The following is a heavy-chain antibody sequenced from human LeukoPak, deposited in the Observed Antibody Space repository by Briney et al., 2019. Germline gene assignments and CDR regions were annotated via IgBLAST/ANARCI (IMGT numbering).Heavy chain of an antibody. V-gene: IGHV1-3*01. CDR2: INAGNGNT. Sequence: ASVKVSCKASDYSFTNYYIHWVRQAPGQRLEWMGWINAGNGNTKYSQKFQGRVTITRDTSASTAYMELSSLRSEDTAVYYCARDRGVLLWFGESHDAFDIWGQGTMVTVSS. D-gene: IGHD3-10*01. CDR1: DYSFTNYY. J-gene: IGHJ3*02. CDR3: ARDRGVLLWFGESHDAFDI.